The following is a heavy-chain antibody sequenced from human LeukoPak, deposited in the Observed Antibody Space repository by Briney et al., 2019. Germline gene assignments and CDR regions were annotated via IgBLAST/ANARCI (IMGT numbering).Heavy chain of an antibody. V-gene: IGHV1-46*01. CDR1: GYTFTSYY. J-gene: IGHJ3*02. CDR3: ARGLEPRVGATPNDAFDI. CDR2: INPSGGST. D-gene: IGHD1-26*01. Sequence: ASVKVSCTASGYTFTSYYMHWVRQAPGQGLEWMGIINPSGGSTSYAQKFQGRVTMTRDTSTSTVYMELSSLRSEDTAVYYCARGLEPRVGATPNDAFDIWGQGTMVTVSS.